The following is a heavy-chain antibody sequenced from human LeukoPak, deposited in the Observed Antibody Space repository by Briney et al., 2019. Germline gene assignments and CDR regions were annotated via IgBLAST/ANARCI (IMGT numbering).Heavy chain of an antibody. CDR3: ARVGHRLLYGMDV. D-gene: IGHD1-26*01. CDR1: GGSISSGGYY. CDR2: IYYSGST. J-gene: IGHJ6*02. Sequence: SQTLSLTCTVSGGSISSGGYYWSWIRQHPGKGLEWIGYIYYSGSTYYNPSLKSRVTISVDTSKNQFSLKLSSVTAADTAVYYCARVGHRLLYGMDVWGQGTTVTVSS. V-gene: IGHV4-31*03.